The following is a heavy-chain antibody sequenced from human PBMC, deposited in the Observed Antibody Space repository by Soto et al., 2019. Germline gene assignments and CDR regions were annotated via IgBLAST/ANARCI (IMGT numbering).Heavy chain of an antibody. J-gene: IGHJ4*02. V-gene: IGHV4-30-4*01. D-gene: IGHD3-10*01. CDR2: IYYSGST. Sequence: SETLSLTCTVSGGSISSGDYYWSWIRQPPGKGLEWIGYIYYSGSTYYNPSLKSRVTISVDTSKNQFSLKLSSVTAADTAVYYCARVIRDYYGSGSHFDYWGQGTLVTVSS. CDR1: GGSISSGDYY. CDR3: ARVIRDYYGSGSHFDY.